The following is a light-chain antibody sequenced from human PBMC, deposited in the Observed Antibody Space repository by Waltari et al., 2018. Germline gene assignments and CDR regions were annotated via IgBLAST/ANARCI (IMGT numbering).Light chain of an antibody. V-gene: IGKV2D-29*01. J-gene: IGKJ2*01. CDR2: EVS. CDR1: QSLLYSDGKTY. CDR3: MQRIQLPRT. Sequence: EIVMTQTPLSLSVTPGQPASISCKSSQSLLYSDGKTYVYWYVQKPGQPPHLLIYEVSKRFSGVPDRFSGSGSGTDFTLQISRVEAEDVGVYYCMQRIQLPRTFGQGTKLEI.